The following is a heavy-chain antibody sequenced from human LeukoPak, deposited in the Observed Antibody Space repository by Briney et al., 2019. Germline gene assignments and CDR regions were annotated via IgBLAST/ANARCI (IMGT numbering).Heavy chain of an antibody. V-gene: IGHV1-8*02. CDR1: GYTFSGYY. D-gene: IGHD5-18*01. CDR2: MNPNSGNT. Sequence: ASVKVSCKASGYTFSGYYMHWVRQAPGQGLEWMGWMNPNSGNTGYAQKFQGRVTMTRNTSISTAYMELSSLRSEDTAVYYCARGQGAGYGFDPWGQGTLVTVSS. CDR3: ARGQGAGYGFDP. J-gene: IGHJ5*02.